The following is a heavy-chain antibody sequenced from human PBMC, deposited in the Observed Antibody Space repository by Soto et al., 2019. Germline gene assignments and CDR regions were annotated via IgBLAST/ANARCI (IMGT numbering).Heavy chain of an antibody. CDR3: ARDGSGLLWFGELLHNSDYYYGMDV. Sequence: PSETLSLTCTVSGGSVSRDTHYCSCIRQPPGKGLECIGYIYYIGSTNYNPSLKSRVTISVDTSKNQFSLKLSSVTAADTAVYYCARDGSGLLWFGELLHNSDYYYGMDVWGQGTTVTVSS. D-gene: IGHD3-10*01. V-gene: IGHV4-61*01. CDR1: GGSVSRDTHY. J-gene: IGHJ6*02. CDR2: IYYIGST.